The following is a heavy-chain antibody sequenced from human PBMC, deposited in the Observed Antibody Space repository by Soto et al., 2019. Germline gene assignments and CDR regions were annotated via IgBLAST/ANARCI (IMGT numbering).Heavy chain of an antibody. CDR3: ARSDSGTYGCFDP. CDR2: INSEGSST. D-gene: IGHD1-26*01. V-gene: IGHV3-74*01. CDR1: GFTISGHW. Sequence: EVQLVESGGGVVQPGGSLRLSCAASGFTISGHWMHWVRQVPAKGLVWVSRINSEGSSTSDADSVKGRFIISSDNAKNELYLHMKSLTAEYPAVYDCARSDSGTYGCFDPWGQGTLVTVSS. J-gene: IGHJ5*02.